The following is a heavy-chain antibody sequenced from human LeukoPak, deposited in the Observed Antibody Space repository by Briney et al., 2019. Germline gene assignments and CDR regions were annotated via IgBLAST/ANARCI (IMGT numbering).Heavy chain of an antibody. Sequence: SGGSLRLSCAVSAFTFRNHEMNWVRQAPGKGLEWVSHISSSGSTIYYADSVKGRFTISRDNAKNSLYLQMNSLTAEDTAVYYCARSFDFWGQGNLVTVSS. J-gene: IGHJ4*02. CDR2: ISSSGSTI. CDR1: AFTFRNHE. CDR3: ARSFDF. V-gene: IGHV3-48*03.